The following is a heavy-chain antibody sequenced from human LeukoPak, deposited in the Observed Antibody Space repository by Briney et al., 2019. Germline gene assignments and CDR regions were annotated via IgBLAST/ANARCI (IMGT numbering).Heavy chain of an antibody. J-gene: IGHJ5*02. Sequence: GGSLRLSCEASGFTFSSYTMNWVRQAPGKGLEWVSSISSSSTYIYYADSVKGRFTISRDNAKNSLFLQMNSLRAEDTAVYYCASVTKTALENWLDLWGQGTLVTVSS. D-gene: IGHD1-1*01. CDR2: ISSSSTYI. CDR3: ASVTKTALENWLDL. V-gene: IGHV3-21*01. CDR1: GFTFSSYT.